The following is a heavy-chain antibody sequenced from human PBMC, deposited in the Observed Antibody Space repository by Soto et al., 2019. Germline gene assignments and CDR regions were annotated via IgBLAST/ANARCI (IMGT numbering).Heavy chain of an antibody. CDR2: IYYSGST. Sequence: SETLSLTCTVSGGSVRSGTYYWSWIRQPPGKGLEWIGYIYYSGSTNYNPSLKSRVTISLDTSKNQFSLKLSSVTAADTAVYYCARAGGYCSGGSCPFDPWGQGTLVTVSS. D-gene: IGHD2-15*01. J-gene: IGHJ5*02. V-gene: IGHV4-61*01. CDR1: GGSVRSGTYY. CDR3: ARAGGYCSGGSCPFDP.